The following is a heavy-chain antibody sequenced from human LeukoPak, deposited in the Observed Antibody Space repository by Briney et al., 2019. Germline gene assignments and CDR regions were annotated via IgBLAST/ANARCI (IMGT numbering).Heavy chain of an antibody. CDR1: GFTVSSNY. CDR2: IYSGGTA. V-gene: IGHV3-66*02. J-gene: IGHJ4*02. Sequence: GGSLRLSCAASGFTVSSNYMGWVRQAAGKGLDWVSVIYSGGTAYYADSVKGRFTISRDSSKNILHLQMDSLTVDDTALYYCARGSSLAAVARGFDYWGQGTLVTVSS. CDR3: ARGSSLAAVARGFDY. D-gene: IGHD6-19*01.